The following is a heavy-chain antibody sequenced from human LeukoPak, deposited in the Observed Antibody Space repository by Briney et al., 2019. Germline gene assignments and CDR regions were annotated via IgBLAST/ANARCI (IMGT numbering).Heavy chain of an antibody. J-gene: IGHJ4*02. V-gene: IGHV1-2*02. D-gene: IGHD5-12*01. Sequence: GASVKVSCKASGYTFTGYYMHWVRQAPGQGLGWMGWINPNSGGTNYAQKFQGRFTMTRDTSISTAYMELSRLRSDDTAVYYCARKGLGSGYDFDYWGQGTLVTVSS. CDR1: GYTFTGYY. CDR3: ARKGLGSGYDFDY. CDR2: INPNSGGT.